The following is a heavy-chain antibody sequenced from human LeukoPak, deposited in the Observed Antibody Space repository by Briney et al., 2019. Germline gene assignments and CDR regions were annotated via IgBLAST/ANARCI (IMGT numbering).Heavy chain of an antibody. CDR3: ARLRNVGGNPHPFNV. Sequence: GGSLRLSCAVSGLTFSNYWMHWVRQAPGKGLVWVSRISNDGTSTSYADSVKGRFTISRDNAKKSLYLQMNSLRAEDTAVYYCARLRNVGGNPHPFNVWGQGTTVTVSS. J-gene: IGHJ3*01. D-gene: IGHD4-23*01. CDR2: ISNDGTST. CDR1: GLTFSNYW. V-gene: IGHV3-74*01.